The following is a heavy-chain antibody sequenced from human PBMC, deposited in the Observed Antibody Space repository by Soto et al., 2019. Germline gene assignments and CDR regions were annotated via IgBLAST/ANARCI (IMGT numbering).Heavy chain of an antibody. CDR3: ARSSGYCSGGSCRRKWHWYFDL. CDR2: INPSGGST. J-gene: IGHJ2*01. D-gene: IGHD2-15*01. V-gene: IGHV1-46*03. Sequence: ASVKVSCKASGYTFTSYYMHWVRQAPGQGLEWMGIINPSGGSTSYAQKFQGRVTMTRDTSTSTVYMELSSLRSEDTAVYYCARSSGYCSGGSCRRKWHWYFDLWGRGTLVTVSS. CDR1: GYTFTSYY.